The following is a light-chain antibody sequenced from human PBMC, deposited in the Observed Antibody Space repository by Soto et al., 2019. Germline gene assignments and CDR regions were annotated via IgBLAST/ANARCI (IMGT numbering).Light chain of an antibody. V-gene: IGLV1-40*01. CDR3: QSYASSLSGLV. CDR1: SSNIGAGYD. CDR2: GNS. Sequence: QSVLTQPPSVSGAPGQRVTISCTGSSSNIGAGYDVHWYQQLPGTAPKLLIYGNSNRPSGVPDRFSGSKSGTSASLAITGLQAEDEADYYSQSYASSLSGLVFGTGTKVTVL. J-gene: IGLJ1*01.